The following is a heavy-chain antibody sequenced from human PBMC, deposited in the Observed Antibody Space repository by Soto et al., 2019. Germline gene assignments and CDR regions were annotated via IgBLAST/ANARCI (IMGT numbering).Heavy chain of an antibody. V-gene: IGHV3-23*01. CDR3: AKDDAITIFGVGFPNYFDY. J-gene: IGHJ4*02. Sequence: LRLSCAASGFTFSNYGMHWVRQAPGKGLEWVSAISGSGGSTYYADSVKGRFTISRDNSKNTLYLQMNSLRAEDTAVYYCAKDDAITIFGVGFPNYFDYWGQGTLVTVSS. D-gene: IGHD3-3*01. CDR1: GFTFSNYG. CDR2: ISGSGGST.